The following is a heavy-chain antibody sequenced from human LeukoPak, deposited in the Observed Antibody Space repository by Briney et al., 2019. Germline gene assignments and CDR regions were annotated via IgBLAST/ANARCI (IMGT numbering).Heavy chain of an antibody. CDR1: GGTFSSYA. CDR2: IIPIFGTA. J-gene: IGHJ6*03. CDR3: ARNLEENYDILTGLSEGFYMDV. V-gene: IGHV1-69*05. Sequence: SVKVSCKASGGTFSSYAISWVRQAPGQGLEWMGGIIPIFGTANYAQKFQGRVTITTDESTSTAYMELSSLRSEDTAVYYCARNLEENYDILTGLSEGFYMDVWGKGTTVTVSS. D-gene: IGHD3-9*01.